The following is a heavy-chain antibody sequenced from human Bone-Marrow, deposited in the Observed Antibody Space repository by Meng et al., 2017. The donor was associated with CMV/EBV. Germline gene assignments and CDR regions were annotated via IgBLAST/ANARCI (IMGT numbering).Heavy chain of an antibody. D-gene: IGHD3-10*01. CDR3: ARGGFGEFLSYYYGMDV. CDR1: GGSISSYY. J-gene: IGHJ6*02. CDR2: IYYSGST. Sequence: SETLSLTCIVSGGSISSYYWSWIRQPPGKGLEWIGYIYYSGSTKYNPSLRSRVTILLDTSKEQFSLKLSSVTAADTAVYYCARGGFGEFLSYYYGMDVWGQGTTVTVSS. V-gene: IGHV4-59*01.